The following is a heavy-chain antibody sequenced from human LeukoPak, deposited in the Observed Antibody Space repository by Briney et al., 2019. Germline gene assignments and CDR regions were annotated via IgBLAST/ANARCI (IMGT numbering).Heavy chain of an antibody. CDR2: INTDGSNT. V-gene: IGHV3-74*01. D-gene: IGHD3-10*01. J-gene: IGHJ6*02. CDR3: ARSGSTYYYGMDV. Sequence: PGGSLRLSCAASGFTFRSYWMHWVRQAPGKGLVWVSRINTDGSNTNYADSVKGRFTISRDNAKSTLYLQMNSLRAEDTAVYYCARSGSTYYYGMDVWGQGTTVTVSS. CDR1: GFTFRSYW.